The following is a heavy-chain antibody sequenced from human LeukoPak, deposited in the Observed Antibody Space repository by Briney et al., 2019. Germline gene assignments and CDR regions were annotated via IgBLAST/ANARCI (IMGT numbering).Heavy chain of an antibody. CDR3: ARAVIAAADERDDGFDI. V-gene: IGHV3-9*01. CDR1: GFTFDDYA. D-gene: IGHD6-13*01. CDR2: ISWNSGYI. J-gene: IGHJ3*02. Sequence: PGGSLRLSCAASGFTFDDYAMHWVRQAPGKGLEWVSGISWNSGYIGYEDSVKGRFTISRDNAKNSLYLQMNSLRVEDTALYYCARAVIAAADERDDGFDIWGQGTMVTVSS.